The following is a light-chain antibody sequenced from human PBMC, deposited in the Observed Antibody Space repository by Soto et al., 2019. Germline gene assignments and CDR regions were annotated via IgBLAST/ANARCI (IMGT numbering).Light chain of an antibody. CDR1: QSVSRF. CDR2: DTS. Sequence: EIVMTQSPATLSGSPGERVTLSCRASQSVSRFLAWYQQRPGQAPRLLIYDTSTRATGVPARFSGSGSGTEFSLTISSLQSEDCAVYYCQQYDNWPPCTFGQGTKLEVK. CDR3: QQYDNWPPCT. J-gene: IGKJ2*02. V-gene: IGKV3-15*01.